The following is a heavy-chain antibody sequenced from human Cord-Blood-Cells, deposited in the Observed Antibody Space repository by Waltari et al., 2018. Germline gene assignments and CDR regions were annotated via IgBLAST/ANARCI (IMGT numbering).Heavy chain of an antibody. J-gene: IGHJ4*02. CDR2: IYYSGST. CDR3: ARVGGGYCSGGSCYYFDY. D-gene: IGHD2-15*01. V-gene: IGHV4-31*03. Sequence: QVQLQESGPGLVKPSQTLSLTCTVPGGSISSGGYYWSWIRQPPGKGLEWIGYIYYSGSTYYNPSLKSRVTISVDTSKNQFSLKLSSVTAADTAVYYCARVGGGYCSGGSCYYFDYWGQGTLVTVSS. CDR1: GGSISSGGYY.